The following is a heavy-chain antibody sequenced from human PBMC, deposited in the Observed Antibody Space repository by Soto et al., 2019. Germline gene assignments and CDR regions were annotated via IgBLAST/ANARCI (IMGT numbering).Heavy chain of an antibody. CDR2: ISSSGDRT. V-gene: IGHV3-11*05. D-gene: IGHD1-1*01. CDR3: VRETAYYFDT. Sequence: QVQLVESGGGLVKPGGSLRLSCAASGFTFSGYYMTWIRQAPGKGLECISYISSSGDRTKYADSVKGRFTISRDNAKKSLYLQMNSLRADDTAVYYCVRETAYYFDTWGQGSLVTVSS. CDR1: GFTFSGYY. J-gene: IGHJ4*02.